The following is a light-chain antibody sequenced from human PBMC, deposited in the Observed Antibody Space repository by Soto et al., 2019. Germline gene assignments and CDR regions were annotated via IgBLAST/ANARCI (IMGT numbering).Light chain of an antibody. CDR1: SSDVGGYNY. Sequence: QSALTQPASVSGSPGQSITISCTGTSSDVGGYNYVSWYQQHPGEAPKLMIYAVSNRPSGVSNRFSGSKSGNTASLTISGLQAEDEADSYCSSYTSSSTLQFGGGTKLTVL. CDR3: SSYTSSSTLQ. J-gene: IGLJ2*01. CDR2: AVS. V-gene: IGLV2-14*01.